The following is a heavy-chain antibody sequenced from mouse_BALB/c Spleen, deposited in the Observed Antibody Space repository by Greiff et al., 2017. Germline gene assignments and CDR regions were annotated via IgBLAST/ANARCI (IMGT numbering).Heavy chain of an antibody. D-gene: IGHD2-14*01. CDR1: FSLSTSGMGL. CDR3: WREVEVQAWFAY. V-gene: IGHV8-2*01. J-gene: IGHJ3*01. Sequence: QVTLKVSGPGILQPSQTLGLSCTSSGFSLSTSGMGLSWLRKPPGKALVWLVSIWNNDNYYNPTLKSRLTISKETSNNQVFLKLTSMDTADSTTVYYAWREVEVQAWFAYWGQGTLVTVSA. CDR2: WNNDNY.